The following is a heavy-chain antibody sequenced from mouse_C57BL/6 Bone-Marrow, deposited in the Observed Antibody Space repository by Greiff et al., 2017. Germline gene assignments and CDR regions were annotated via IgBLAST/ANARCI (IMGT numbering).Heavy chain of an antibody. V-gene: IGHV2-2*01. J-gene: IGHJ4*01. D-gene: IGHD4-1*01. CDR2: IWSGGST. Sequence: QVQLKESGPGLVQPSQSLSITCTVSGFSLTSYGVHWVRQSPGKGLEWLGVIWSGGSTDYNAAFISRLSISKDNSKSQVFFKMNRLQADDTAIDYCARKPSRNWGYAMDYWGQGTSVTVSS. CDR1: GFSLTSYG. CDR3: ARKPSRNWGYAMDY.